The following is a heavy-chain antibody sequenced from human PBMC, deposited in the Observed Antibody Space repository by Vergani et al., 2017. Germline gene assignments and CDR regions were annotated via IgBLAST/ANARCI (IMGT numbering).Heavy chain of an antibody. J-gene: IGHJ4*02. V-gene: IGHV1-24*01. Sequence: QVQLVQSGSEVRKPGASVKVSCQASGYSLTELTIHWVRQAPGKGLEWMGGFDPEHGEVTYAHHIQGRVTMTEDRYTDTAYMELSSLRPEDTALYYCAIVTEYYDSSGYYFGYWGQGTLVTVSS. CDR1: GYSLTELT. D-gene: IGHD3-22*01. CDR3: AIVTEYYDSSGYYFGY. CDR2: FDPEHGEV.